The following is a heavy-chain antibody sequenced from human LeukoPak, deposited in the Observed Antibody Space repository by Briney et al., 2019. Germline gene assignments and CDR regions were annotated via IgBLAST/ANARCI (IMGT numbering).Heavy chain of an antibody. D-gene: IGHD1-1*01. J-gene: IGHJ4*02. CDR2: IIPYNGNT. CDR1: GYTFSTYS. CDR3: AGEGGGNDFFDF. V-gene: IGHV1-18*01. Sequence: ASVKVSCKASGYTFSTYSISWVRQAPGQGLEWVGSIIPYNGNTNSAENLQGRVTLTTDTSTSTAYLELRSLKSDDTAVYYCAGEGGGNDFFDFWGQGSLVIVSS.